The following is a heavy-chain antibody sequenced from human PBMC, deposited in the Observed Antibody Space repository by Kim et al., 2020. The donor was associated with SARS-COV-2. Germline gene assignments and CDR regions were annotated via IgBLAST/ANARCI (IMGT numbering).Heavy chain of an antibody. CDR2: ISGSRNFI. J-gene: IGHJ4*02. D-gene: IGHD3-10*01. CDR1: GFTFSSYS. V-gene: IGHV3-21*01. CDR3: ARWQYYYGSRVPTYYFDY. Sequence: GGSLRLSCAASGFTFSSYSMHWVRQAPGKGLEWVSSISGSRNFIYYADSVKGRFTISRDNAKNSLYLQMNSLRAEDTAMYYCARWQYYYGSRVPTYYFDYWGQGTLVTVSS.